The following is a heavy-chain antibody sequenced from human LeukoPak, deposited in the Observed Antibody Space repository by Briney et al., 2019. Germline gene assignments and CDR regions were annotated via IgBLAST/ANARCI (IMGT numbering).Heavy chain of an antibody. D-gene: IGHD3-22*01. Sequence: GGSLRLSCAASGFTFSSYWMSWVRQAPGKGLEWVANIKQDGSEIYYVDSVKGRFTISRDNAKNSLYQQMNSLRAEDTAVYYCARERVYYDSSGYYYQDYFDYWGQGTLVTVSS. V-gene: IGHV3-7*01. CDR1: GFTFSSYW. CDR2: IKQDGSEI. J-gene: IGHJ4*02. CDR3: ARERVYYDSSGYYYQDYFDY.